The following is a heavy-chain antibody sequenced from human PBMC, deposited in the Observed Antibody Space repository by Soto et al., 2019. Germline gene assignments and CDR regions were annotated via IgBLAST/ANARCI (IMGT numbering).Heavy chain of an antibody. CDR1: GFAFSSNS. Sequence: GGSLRLSCVASGFAFSSNSMHWVRQAPGKGLEWLTVISHDGNMKYYADPVRGRFAISRDNSRGALYLELSHLRTDDTAMYYCAGGASVRFDYWGQGALVTV. CDR3: AGGASVRFDY. V-gene: IGHV3-30*09. D-gene: IGHD2-15*01. CDR2: ISHDGNMK. J-gene: IGHJ4*02.